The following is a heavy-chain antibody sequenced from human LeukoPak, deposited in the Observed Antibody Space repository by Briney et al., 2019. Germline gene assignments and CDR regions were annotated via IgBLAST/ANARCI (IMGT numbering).Heavy chain of an antibody. Sequence: GGSLRLSCAASGFTFSSYSMNWVRQAPGKGLEWASSISSSSSYIYYADSVKGRFTISRDNAKNSLYLQMNSLRAEDTAVYYCARDLVVVAATYAFDIWGQGTMVTVSS. CDR1: GFTFSSYS. J-gene: IGHJ3*02. CDR2: ISSSSSYI. D-gene: IGHD2-15*01. V-gene: IGHV3-21*01. CDR3: ARDLVVVAATYAFDI.